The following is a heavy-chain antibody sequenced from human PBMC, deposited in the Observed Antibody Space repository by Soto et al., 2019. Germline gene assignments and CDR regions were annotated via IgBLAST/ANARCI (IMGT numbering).Heavy chain of an antibody. J-gene: IGHJ4*02. CDR1: GYTFTSYY. V-gene: IGHV1-46*01. CDR3: ARGPSCGGDCYLFDY. Sequence: ASVNVSCKASGYTFTSYYIHWVRQAPGQGLEWVAMINPGGGRTKNAQMFQGRVTLTRDTSTGTVDMELSSLTSADTAVYYCARGPSCGGDCYLFDYWGQGSLVTVSS. D-gene: IGHD2-21*02. CDR2: INPGGGRT.